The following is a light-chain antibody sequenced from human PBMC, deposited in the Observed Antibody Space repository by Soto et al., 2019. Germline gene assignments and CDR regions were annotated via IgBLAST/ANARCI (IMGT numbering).Light chain of an antibody. CDR3: QQGKT. J-gene: IGKJ4*01. CDR2: EAS. V-gene: IGKV3-11*01. CDR1: QSVSNY. Sequence: DIVLTQSPATLSLSPGERATLSCRASQSVSNYLVWYQQKPGQAPRLLVYEASNRSTGIRARFSGSGSGTDFTPTISSVAPEDVAVHYCQQGKTFGGGTKVEIK.